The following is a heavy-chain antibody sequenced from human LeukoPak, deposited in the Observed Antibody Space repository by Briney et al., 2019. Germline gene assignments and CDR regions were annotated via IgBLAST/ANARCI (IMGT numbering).Heavy chain of an antibody. CDR2: IIPIFGTA. Sequence: SVKVSCKASGGTFSSYAISWVRQAPGQGLEWMGGIIPIFGTANYAQKFQGRVTITADESTSTAYMELSSLRSEDTAVYYCARVNNYGGNPTYYFDYWGQGTLVTVSS. J-gene: IGHJ4*02. CDR3: ARVNNYGGNPTYYFDY. CDR1: GGTFSSYA. D-gene: IGHD4-23*01. V-gene: IGHV1-69*13.